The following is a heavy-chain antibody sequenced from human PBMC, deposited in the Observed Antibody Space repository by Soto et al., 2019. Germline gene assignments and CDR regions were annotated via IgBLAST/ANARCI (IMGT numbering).Heavy chain of an antibody. Sequence: ASVKVSGEASGYTFNSYCMSWVRQAPGQGLEWMGWISAYNGNTNYAQKLQGRVTMTTDTSTSTAYMELRSLRSDDTAVYYWARVGGSIYSIRWRFDPWGQGTLVTVSS. D-gene: IGHD3-3*01. V-gene: IGHV1-18*04. CDR3: ARVGGSIYSIRWRFDP. CDR2: ISAYNGNT. J-gene: IGHJ5*02. CDR1: GYTFNSYC.